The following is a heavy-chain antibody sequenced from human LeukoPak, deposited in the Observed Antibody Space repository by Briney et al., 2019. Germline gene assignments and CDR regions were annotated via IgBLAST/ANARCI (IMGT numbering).Heavy chain of an antibody. D-gene: IGHD4-17*01. Sequence: GGSLRLSCAASIFTFSNVWMSWARQVPGKGLEWVGRIKSKSDGGTTDFAAPVKGRFTISRDDSKNTLYLQMNSLKTEDTAVYYCTTHTVTHDYWGQGTLVTVSS. V-gene: IGHV3-15*01. J-gene: IGHJ4*02. CDR3: TTHTVTHDY. CDR1: IFTFSNVW. CDR2: IKSKSDGGTT.